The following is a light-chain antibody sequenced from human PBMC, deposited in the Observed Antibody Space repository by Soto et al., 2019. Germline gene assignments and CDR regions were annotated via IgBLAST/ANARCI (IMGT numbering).Light chain of an antibody. CDR3: MQALQTPYMYT. CDR1: QSLLHSNGYNY. V-gene: IGKV2-28*01. J-gene: IGKJ2*01. CDR2: LGS. Sequence: DIVMTQSPLSLPVTPGEPASISCRSSQSLLHSNGYNYLDWYLQKPGQSPQLLIYLGSNRASGVPDRFSGSGSGTDFTLKISRLEAEDVGVYYCMQALQTPYMYTFGQGTKVDI.